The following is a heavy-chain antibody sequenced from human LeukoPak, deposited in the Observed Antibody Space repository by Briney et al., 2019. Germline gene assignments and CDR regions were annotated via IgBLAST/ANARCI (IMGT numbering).Heavy chain of an antibody. CDR2: ISVSGAGT. Sequence: GGSLRLSCAASGFTFSSYAMGWVRQAPGKGLEWVSAISVSGAGTYYADSVKGRFTISRDNSKNTLYLQMNSLRAEDTAVYYCAKTEASRGYYPQWNYYGMDVWGQGTTVTVSS. CDR3: AKTEASRGYYPQWNYYGMDV. J-gene: IGHJ6*02. V-gene: IGHV3-23*01. D-gene: IGHD3-22*01. CDR1: GFTFSSYA.